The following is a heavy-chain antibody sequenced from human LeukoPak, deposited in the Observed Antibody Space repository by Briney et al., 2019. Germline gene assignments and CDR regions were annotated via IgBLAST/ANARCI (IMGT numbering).Heavy chain of an antibody. J-gene: IGHJ4*02. CDR1: GFTFSSSP. CDR3: VKPQYSSGWLGY. V-gene: IGHV3-64D*06. D-gene: IGHD6-19*01. Sequence: PWGSLRLSRSASGFTFSSSPMHWVRQAPGKGLEYVSAITNDGGSTYSADSVKGRFTISRDNSKNTLYLQMSSLRPDDTAVYYCVKPQYSSGWLGYWGQGTLVTVSS. CDR2: ITNDGGST.